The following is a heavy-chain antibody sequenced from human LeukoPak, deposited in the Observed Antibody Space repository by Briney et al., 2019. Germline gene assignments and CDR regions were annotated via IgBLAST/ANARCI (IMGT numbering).Heavy chain of an antibody. D-gene: IGHD1-26*01. CDR2: ISYDGSNK. Sequence: GGSLRLSCAASGFSNYTMHWVRQAPGKGLEWVAVISYDGSNKYYADSVKGRFTISRDNSKNALYLQINSLGAEDTAVYYCAKDRLGAMLYFDCWGQGTLVTVSS. J-gene: IGHJ4*02. CDR3: AKDRLGAMLYFDC. CDR1: GFSNYT. V-gene: IGHV3-30*04.